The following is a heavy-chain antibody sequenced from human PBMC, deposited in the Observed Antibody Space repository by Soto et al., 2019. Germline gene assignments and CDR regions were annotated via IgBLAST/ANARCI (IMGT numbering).Heavy chain of an antibody. V-gene: IGHV3-33*01. CDR3: ARWGDERRIDY. Sequence: QPQLVESGGGVVQPGRSLRLSCVASGFTFSSHGMHWVRQAPGKALEWVAVMWYDGSNKYYEDSVKGRFTISRDNSKNTLYLQMNSLRAEDTAVYYCARWGDERRIDYWGQGTLVTVSS. CDR2: MWYDGSNK. CDR1: GFTFSSHG. J-gene: IGHJ4*02. D-gene: IGHD3-16*01.